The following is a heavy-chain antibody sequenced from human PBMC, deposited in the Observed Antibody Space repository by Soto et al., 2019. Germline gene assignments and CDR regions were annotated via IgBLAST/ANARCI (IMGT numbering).Heavy chain of an antibody. J-gene: IGHJ6*02. V-gene: IGHV1-2*02. CDR2: INPNSGGT. CDR3: AREEVVGSPHGSYYYYGMDV. Sequence: ASVKVSCKASGYTFTGYYMHWVRQAPGQGLEWMGWINPNSGGTNYAQKFQGRVTMTRDTSISTAYMELSRLRSDDTAVYYCAREEVVGSPHGSYYYYGMDVWGQGNTVTVSS. D-gene: IGHD1-26*01. CDR1: GYTFTGYY.